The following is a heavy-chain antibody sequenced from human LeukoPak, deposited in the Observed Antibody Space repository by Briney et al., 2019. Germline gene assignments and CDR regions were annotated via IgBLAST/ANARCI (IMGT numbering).Heavy chain of an antibody. CDR1: GGSISSYY. V-gene: IGHV4-59*08. Sequence: SETLSLTCTVSGGSISSYYWSWIRQPPGKGLEWIGYIYYSGSTNYNPSLKSRVTISVDTSKNQFSLKLSSVTAADTAVYYCARRGYDSTTFDIWGQGPMVTVSS. CDR3: ARRGYDSTTFDI. D-gene: IGHD3-22*01. J-gene: IGHJ3*02. CDR2: IYYSGST.